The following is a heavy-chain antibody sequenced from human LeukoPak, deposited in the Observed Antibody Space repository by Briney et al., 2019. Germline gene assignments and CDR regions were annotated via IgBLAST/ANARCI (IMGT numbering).Heavy chain of an antibody. Sequence: ASVKVSCKASGYTFTSYAMHWVRQAPGQSLEWMGWISAGNGNTKYSQQFQGRVTITRDTSARTAYMELSSLRSEDTAVYYCARRDDYGIDYWGQGTLVTVSS. J-gene: IGHJ4*02. V-gene: IGHV1-3*01. CDR1: GYTFTSYA. D-gene: IGHD4-17*01. CDR3: ARRDDYGIDY. CDR2: ISAGNGNT.